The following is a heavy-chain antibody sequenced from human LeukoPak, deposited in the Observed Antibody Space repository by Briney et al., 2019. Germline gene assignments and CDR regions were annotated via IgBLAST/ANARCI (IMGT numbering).Heavy chain of an antibody. CDR3: ARALIWGAFDI. Sequence: GGSLRLSCAASGFTFSSYSMNWVRQAPGKGLEWVSYISSSSSTIYYADSVKGRFTISRDNAKNSLYLQMNSLRAEDTAVYYCARALIWGAFDIWGQGTMVTVPS. V-gene: IGHV3-48*01. CDR2: ISSSSSTI. D-gene: IGHD3-16*01. J-gene: IGHJ3*02. CDR1: GFTFSSYS.